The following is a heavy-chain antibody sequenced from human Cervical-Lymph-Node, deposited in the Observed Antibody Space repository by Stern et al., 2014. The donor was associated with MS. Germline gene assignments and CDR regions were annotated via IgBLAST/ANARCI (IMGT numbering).Heavy chain of an antibody. Sequence: QVQLVQSGSELKKPGASVKVSCKASGYNLTTFAINWVRQAPGQGLEWMGWINTKTGNPTFAQGFTGRFVFSLDASINTAYLQIISLKAEDSAVYYCATWGAGSSPPLVYWGQGTLVTVSS. D-gene: IGHD6-6*01. CDR2: INTKTGNP. J-gene: IGHJ4*02. V-gene: IGHV7-4-1*02. CDR1: GYNLTTFA. CDR3: ATWGAGSSPPLVY.